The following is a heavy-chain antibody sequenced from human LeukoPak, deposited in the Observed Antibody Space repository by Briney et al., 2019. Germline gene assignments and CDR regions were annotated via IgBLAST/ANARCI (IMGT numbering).Heavy chain of an antibody. CDR1: GFTFSSYA. V-gene: IGHV3-23*01. CDR3: AKGPGSGAYYYYYYMDV. J-gene: IGHJ6*03. Sequence: GGSLRLSCAASGFTFSSYAMSWVRQAPGKGLEWVPAISGSGGSTYYADSVKGRFTISRDNSKNTLYLQMNSLRAEDTAVYYCAKGPGSGAYYYYYYMDVWGKGTTVTVSS. CDR2: ISGSGGST. D-gene: IGHD2-15*01.